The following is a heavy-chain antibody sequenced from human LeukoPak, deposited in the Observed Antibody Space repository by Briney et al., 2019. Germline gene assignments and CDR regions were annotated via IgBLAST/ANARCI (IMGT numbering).Heavy chain of an antibody. V-gene: IGHV3-64*01. Sequence: GGSLRRSCAASGFTFSSYAMHWVRQAPGKGLEYVSAISSNGGITYYANSVKGRFTISRDNSKNTLYLQMGSLRAEDMAVYYCARVWTGTTDYWGQGTLVTVSS. CDR3: ARVWTGTTDY. D-gene: IGHD1-1*01. CDR2: ISSNGGIT. CDR1: GFTFSSYA. J-gene: IGHJ4*02.